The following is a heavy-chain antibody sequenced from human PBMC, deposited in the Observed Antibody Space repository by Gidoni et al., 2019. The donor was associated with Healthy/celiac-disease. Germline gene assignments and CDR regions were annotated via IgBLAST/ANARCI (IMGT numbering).Heavy chain of an antibody. J-gene: IGHJ6*02. D-gene: IGHD3-10*01. Sequence: EVQLVESGGGLVKPGGSLRLSCAASGFTFRRYSMNWVRQAPGKGLEWVSSISSSSSYIYYADSVKGRFTISRDNAKNSLYLQMNSLRAEDTAVYYCAAPNRGRSDYGMDVWGQGTTVTVSS. CDR3: AAPNRGRSDYGMDV. V-gene: IGHV3-21*01. CDR2: ISSSSSYI. CDR1: GFTFRRYS.